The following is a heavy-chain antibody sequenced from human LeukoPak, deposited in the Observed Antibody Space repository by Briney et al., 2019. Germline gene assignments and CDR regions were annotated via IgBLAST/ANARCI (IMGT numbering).Heavy chain of an antibody. CDR2: IKQDGSEK. V-gene: IGHV3-7*01. Sequence: PGGSLRLSCAASGFMFSSYWMSWVRQAPGKGLEWVANIKQDGSEKYYVDSVKGRFTISRDNAKNSLYLQMNSLRAEDTAVYYCGKGGPHYGSGSYYAFDYWGQGTLVTVSS. J-gene: IGHJ4*02. CDR1: GFMFSSYW. D-gene: IGHD3-10*01. CDR3: GKGGPHYGSGSYYAFDY.